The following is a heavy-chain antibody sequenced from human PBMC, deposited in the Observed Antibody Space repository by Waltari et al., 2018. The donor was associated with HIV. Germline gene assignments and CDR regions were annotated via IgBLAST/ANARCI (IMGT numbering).Heavy chain of an antibody. CDR3: ARVIAAAGLRFDS. V-gene: IGHV4-61*01. J-gene: IGHJ4*02. CDR2: TYYSGRT. Sequence: QVQLQESGPGLVKPSETLSLTCTVSGDAVSRGSFYWSWMRQPPGKGLEWLGNTYYSGRTSYNPSLKSRVTISIDASKNQFSLKLRSVTAADTAVYYCARVIAAAGLRFDSWGQGTLVTVSS. D-gene: IGHD6-13*01. CDR1: GDAVSRGSFY.